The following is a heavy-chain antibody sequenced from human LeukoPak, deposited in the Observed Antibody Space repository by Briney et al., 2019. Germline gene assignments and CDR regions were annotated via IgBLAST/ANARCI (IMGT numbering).Heavy chain of an antibody. Sequence: ASVNVSCMTSGYSFTDYYMHWVRQAPGQGLEWMGWINPNSGGTSSAQKFQGRVTMTRDTSITTVYMEVSWLTSDDTAIYYCARADRLDGGPYLIGPWGQGTLVTVSS. CDR1: GYSFTDYY. CDR3: ARADRLDGGPYLIGP. J-gene: IGHJ5*02. D-gene: IGHD2-21*01. V-gene: IGHV1-2*02. CDR2: INPNSGGT.